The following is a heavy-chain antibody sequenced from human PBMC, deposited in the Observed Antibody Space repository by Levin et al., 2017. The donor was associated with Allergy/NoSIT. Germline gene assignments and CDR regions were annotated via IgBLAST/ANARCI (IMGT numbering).Heavy chain of an antibody. D-gene: IGHD5-12*01. Sequence: SVKVSCKAFGDTFSSYIIAWVRQAPGQGLQWMGRIIPIFDIATYAQKFQGRVTITADKSTSTAYMELSSLRSDDTAVYYCARDEDGYSGYNYWGQGTLVAVSS. CDR2: IIPIFDIA. V-gene: IGHV1-69*04. J-gene: IGHJ4*02. CDR1: GDTFSSYI. CDR3: ARDEDGYSGYNY.